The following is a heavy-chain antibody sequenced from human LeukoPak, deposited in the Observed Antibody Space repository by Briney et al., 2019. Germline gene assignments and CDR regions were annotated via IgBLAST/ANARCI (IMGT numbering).Heavy chain of an antibody. Sequence: ASVKVSCKASGGTFSSYAISWVRQAPGQGLEWMGGIIPIFGTANYAQKFQGRVTVTADESTSTAYMELSSLRSEDTAVYYCARATYYDFWSGYYPYYFDYWGLGTLVTVSS. CDR1: GGTFSSYA. V-gene: IGHV1-69*13. D-gene: IGHD3-3*01. CDR2: IIPIFGTA. CDR3: ARATYYDFWSGYYPYYFDY. J-gene: IGHJ4*02.